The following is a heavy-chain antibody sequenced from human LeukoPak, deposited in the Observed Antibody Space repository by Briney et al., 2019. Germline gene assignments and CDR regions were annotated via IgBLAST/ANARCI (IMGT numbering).Heavy chain of an antibody. J-gene: IGHJ5*02. D-gene: IGHD3-10*01. Sequence: GASVKVSCEASGYTFTSYYMHWVRQAPGQGLEWMGIINPSGGSTNYAQKLQDRVTMTRDTSTSTVYMELSSLRSEDTAVYYCARDPRYGSGQTWFDPWGQGTLVTVSS. CDR1: GYTFTSYY. CDR3: ARDPRYGSGQTWFDP. V-gene: IGHV1-46*01. CDR2: INPSGGST.